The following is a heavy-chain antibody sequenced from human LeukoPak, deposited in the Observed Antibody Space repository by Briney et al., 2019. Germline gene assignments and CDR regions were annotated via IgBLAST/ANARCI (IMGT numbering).Heavy chain of an antibody. CDR1: GVSISRSNAY. D-gene: IGHD3/OR15-3a*01. CDR3: ARQTGSGLFILP. Sequence: SETLSLTCTVSGVSISRSNAYWGWIRQPPGKGLEWIGSIYYSGNTYYHASLKSQFSISIDTSKNQFSLRLTSVTAADTAVYYCARQTGSGLFILPGGQGTLVTVSS. CDR2: IYYSGNT. V-gene: IGHV4-39*01. J-gene: IGHJ4*02.